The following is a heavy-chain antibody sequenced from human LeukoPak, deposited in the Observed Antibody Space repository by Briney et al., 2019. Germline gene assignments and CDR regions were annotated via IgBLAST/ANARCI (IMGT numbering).Heavy chain of an antibody. CDR3: ARRSTVVGVSSFDY. V-gene: IGHV3-30-3*01. CDR1: GFTFSSYA. J-gene: IGHJ4*02. D-gene: IGHD4-23*01. CDR2: ISYDGSNK. Sequence: GGSLRLSCAASGFTFSSYAMHWVRQAPGKGLEWVAVISYDGSNKYYADSVKGRFTISRDNSKNTLYLQMNSLRAEDTAIYYCARRSTVVGVSSFDYWGQGTLVTVSS.